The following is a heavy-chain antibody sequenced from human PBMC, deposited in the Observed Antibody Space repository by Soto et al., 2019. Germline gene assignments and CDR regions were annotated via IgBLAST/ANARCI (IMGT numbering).Heavy chain of an antibody. CDR3: ARRVQANSVVVQDNWLDP. D-gene: IGHD2-15*01. CDR1: GGSLRSYD. CDR2: VYSSGST. V-gene: IGHV4-59*08. J-gene: IGHJ5*02. Sequence: SETLCLTSPVSGGSLRSYDLNWIRQPPGRGLEWIGYVYSSGSTKYNPSLESRVTISVDTSKNQFSLKLTSLTAADTAIYYCARRVQANSVVVQDNWLDPWGQGSLVTVSS.